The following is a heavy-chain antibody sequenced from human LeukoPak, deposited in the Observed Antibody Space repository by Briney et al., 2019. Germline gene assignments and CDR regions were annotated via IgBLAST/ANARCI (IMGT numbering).Heavy chain of an antibody. D-gene: IGHD3-10*01. CDR2: ISGSGGST. V-gene: IGHV3-23*01. CDR3: AGVLGVRDLAYFDY. J-gene: IGHJ4*01. Sequence: PGGSLRLSCAASGFTFSSYAMSWVRQAPGKGLEWVSAISGSGGSTYYADSVKGRFTISRDNSKNTLFLQMNSLRAEDTAVYYCAGVLGVRDLAYFDYWGHGTLVTVSS. CDR1: GFTFSSYA.